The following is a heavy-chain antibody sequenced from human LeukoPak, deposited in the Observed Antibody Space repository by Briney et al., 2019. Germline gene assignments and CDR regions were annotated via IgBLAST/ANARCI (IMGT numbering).Heavy chain of an antibody. Sequence: PGGSLRLSCAASGFTFSSYSMNWVRQAPGKGLEWVSSISSGSSYIYYADSVKGRFTISRDNAKNSLYLQMNSLRAEDTAVYYCARAMSEIRVRDYYGSSGSGFDYWGQGTLVTVSS. CDR3: ARAMSEIRVRDYYGSSGSGFDY. V-gene: IGHV3-21*01. D-gene: IGHD3-22*01. CDR1: GFTFSSYS. CDR2: ISSGSSYI. J-gene: IGHJ4*02.